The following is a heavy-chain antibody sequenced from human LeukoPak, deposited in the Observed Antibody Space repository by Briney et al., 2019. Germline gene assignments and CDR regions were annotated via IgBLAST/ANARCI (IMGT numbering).Heavy chain of an antibody. CDR1: GFTFSSYA. CDR3: AGGSGSYYDY. D-gene: IGHD1-26*01. J-gene: IGHJ4*02. CDR2: ISSNGGST. V-gene: IGHV3-64*01. Sequence: GGPLRLSCAASGFTFSSYAMHWFGQAPGKGLEYVSAISSNGGSTYYANSVKGRFTISRDNSKNTLYLQMGSLRAEDMAVYYCAGGSGSYYDYCGQGTLVTVSS.